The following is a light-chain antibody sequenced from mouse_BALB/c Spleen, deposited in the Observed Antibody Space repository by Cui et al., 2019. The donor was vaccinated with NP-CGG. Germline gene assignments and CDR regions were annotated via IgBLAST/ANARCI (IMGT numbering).Light chain of an antibody. CDR3: ALWYSNHWV. J-gene: IGLJ1*01. CDR1: TGPVTTSNY. Sequence: AVVTQASALTTSPGETVTLTCRSSTGPVTTSNYANWVQEKPDHLFTGLIGGTNNRAPGVPARFSGSLIGNKAALTVTGAQTEDEAIYFCALWYSNHWVFGGGTKLTVL. V-gene: IGLV1*01. CDR2: GTN.